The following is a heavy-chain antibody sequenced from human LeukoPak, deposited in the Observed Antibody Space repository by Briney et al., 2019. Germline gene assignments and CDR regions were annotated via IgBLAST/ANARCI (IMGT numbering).Heavy chain of an antibody. Sequence: GGSLRLFCAASGFTFSSYAMSWVRQAPGKGLEWGSAISGSGGSTYYADSVKGRFTISRDNSKNTLYLQMNSLRAEDTAVYYCAKSSYGLGFDYWGQGTLVTVSS. CDR2: ISGSGGST. CDR1: GFTFSSYA. CDR3: AKSSYGLGFDY. D-gene: IGHD3/OR15-3a*01. V-gene: IGHV3-23*01. J-gene: IGHJ4*02.